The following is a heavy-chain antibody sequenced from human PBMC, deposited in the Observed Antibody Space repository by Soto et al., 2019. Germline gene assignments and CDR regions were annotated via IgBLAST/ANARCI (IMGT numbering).Heavy chain of an antibody. Sequence: PGGSLRLSCAASGFAFMSYTMNWVRQAPGKGLEWVSSMTSPGEHIYHADSVKGRFTISRDNAKNSLYLQLDSLRPEDTAVYYCTRDRYASYGSATGYPIDYWGRGTLVTVSS. CDR1: GFAFMSYT. V-gene: IGHV3-21*01. CDR3: TRDRYASYGSATGYPIDY. CDR2: MTSPGEHI. J-gene: IGHJ4*02. D-gene: IGHD3-9*01.